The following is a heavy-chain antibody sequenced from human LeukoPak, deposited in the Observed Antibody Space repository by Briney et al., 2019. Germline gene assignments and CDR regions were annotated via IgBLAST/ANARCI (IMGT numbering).Heavy chain of an antibody. Sequence: PGGSLTLSCVASGFTFSSYYMSWVRQAPGKGLEWVATISHSGATTYYADSEKGRFTITRDSSKNTLYLQMNSLRADDTAVYYCAKIMALYCSGGSCNEIDYWGQGTLVTVSS. J-gene: IGHJ4*02. V-gene: IGHV3-23*01. CDR2: ISHSGATT. CDR1: GFTFSSYY. CDR3: AKIMALYCSGGSCNEIDY. D-gene: IGHD2-15*01.